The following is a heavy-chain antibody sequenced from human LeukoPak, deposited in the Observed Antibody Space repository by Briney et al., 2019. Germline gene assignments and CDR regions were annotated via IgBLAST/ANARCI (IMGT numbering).Heavy chain of an antibody. CDR3: ARGAGDIVVVPAAMVYFDY. CDR1: GYSFTSYW. Sequence: GESLKISCKGSGYSFTSYWIGWVRQMPGKGLEWMGIIYPGDSDTRYSPSFQGQVTISADKSISTAYLQWSSLKASDTAMYYCARGAGDIVVVPAAMVYFDYWGQGTLVTVSS. CDR2: IYPGDSDT. D-gene: IGHD2-2*01. V-gene: IGHV5-51*01. J-gene: IGHJ4*02.